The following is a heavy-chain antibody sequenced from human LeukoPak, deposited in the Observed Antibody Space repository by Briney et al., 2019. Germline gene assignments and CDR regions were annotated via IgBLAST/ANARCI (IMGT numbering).Heavy chain of an antibody. CDR1: GGSISGYH. Sequence: SETLSLTCTVSGGSISGYHWSWIRQPPGKGLEWIGYIYYSGSTNYNPSLKSRVTISVDTSKNQFSLKLSSVTAADTAVYYCARQSSGWYVGVDYWGQGTLVTVSS. J-gene: IGHJ4*02. CDR2: IYYSGST. V-gene: IGHV4-59*08. D-gene: IGHD6-19*01. CDR3: ARQSSGWYVGVDY.